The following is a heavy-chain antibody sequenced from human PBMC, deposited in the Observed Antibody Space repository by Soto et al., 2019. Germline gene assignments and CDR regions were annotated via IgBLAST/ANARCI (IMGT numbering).Heavy chain of an antibody. Sequence: VASVKVSCKASGYTFTSYGISWVRQAPGQGLEWMGWISAYNGNTNYAQKLQGRVTMTTDTSTSTAYMELRSLRSDDTAVYYCARGGDVVVTVHAFDIGGQVTMVTVSS. CDR3: ARGGDVVVTVHAFDI. D-gene: IGHD2-21*02. CDR2: ISAYNGNT. CDR1: GYTFTSYG. V-gene: IGHV1-18*01. J-gene: IGHJ3*02.